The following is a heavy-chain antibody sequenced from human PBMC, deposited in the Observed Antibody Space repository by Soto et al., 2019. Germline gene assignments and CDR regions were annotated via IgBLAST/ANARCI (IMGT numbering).Heavy chain of an antibody. J-gene: IGHJ5*02. V-gene: IGHV4-34*01. Sequence: QVQLQQWGAGLLKPSETLSLTCAVYGGSFSGYYWSWIRQPPGKGLAWIGEINHSGSTNYNPPLKSRVTISVDTSKNQFSLKLSSVTAADTAVYYCARGFRRLAGWFDPWGQGTLVTVSS. D-gene: IGHD6-19*01. CDR1: GGSFSGYY. CDR2: INHSGST. CDR3: ARGFRRLAGWFDP.